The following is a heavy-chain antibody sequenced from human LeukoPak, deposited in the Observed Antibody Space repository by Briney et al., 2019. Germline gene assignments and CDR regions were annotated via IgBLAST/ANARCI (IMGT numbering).Heavy chain of an antibody. CDR2: ISGSGDRT. CDR1: GFTFSSYV. V-gene: IGHV3-23*01. Sequence: PGGSLGLSCAASGFTFSSYVMNWVRQAPAKGLEWVSGISGSGDRTYYSDSAKGRFTISRDNSKNTLYLQMNSLRVEDTAVYYCARVAKYYYGSETYYFFEHWGQGTPVTASS. D-gene: IGHD3-10*01. J-gene: IGHJ4*02. CDR3: ARVAKYYYGSETYYFFEH.